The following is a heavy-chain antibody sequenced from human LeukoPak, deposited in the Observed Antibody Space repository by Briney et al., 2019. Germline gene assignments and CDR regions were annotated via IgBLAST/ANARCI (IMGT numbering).Heavy chain of an antibody. CDR1: GYTFTAYY. J-gene: IGHJ6*03. D-gene: IGHD5-18*01. Sequence: ASVKVSCKASGYTFTAYYIHWVRQAPGQGLEWMGRINPNSGGTNYVQKFQGRVTMTRDTSISTAYMELSRLTSDDTAVYYCARDSSYGYYYMGVWGKGTTVTV. V-gene: IGHV1-2*06. CDR3: ARDSSYGYYYMGV. CDR2: INPNSGGT.